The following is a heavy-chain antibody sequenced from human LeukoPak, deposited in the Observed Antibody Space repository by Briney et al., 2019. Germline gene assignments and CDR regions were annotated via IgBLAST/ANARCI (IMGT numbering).Heavy chain of an antibody. CDR2: LKEDGSVA. CDR1: GFTFSNYW. V-gene: IGHV3-7*02. J-gene: IGHJ4*02. D-gene: IGHD5-18*01. Sequence: GGSLRLSCAVSGFTFSNYWMNGVRQAPGKGLEWVANLKEDGSVANYVDSVKGRFTISRDNAKNSLYLQMNSLRAEDTAVYYCARAPIRDTAIFYFDYWGQGTLVTVSS. CDR3: ARAPIRDTAIFYFDY.